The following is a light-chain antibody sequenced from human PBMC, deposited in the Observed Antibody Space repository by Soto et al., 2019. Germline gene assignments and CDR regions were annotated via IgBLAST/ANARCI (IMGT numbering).Light chain of an antibody. CDR2: AAS. CDR3: QNYNGAPWT. Sequence: DIQLTHSPSSLSASVGDRVTITCRASQAISTYLVWYQQKPGTVPKLLIFAASTLQSGVPSRFSGSGSGTDFTLTISSLQPEDVATYYCQNYNGAPWTFGQGTKVEIK. J-gene: IGKJ1*01. V-gene: IGKV1-27*01. CDR1: QAISTY.